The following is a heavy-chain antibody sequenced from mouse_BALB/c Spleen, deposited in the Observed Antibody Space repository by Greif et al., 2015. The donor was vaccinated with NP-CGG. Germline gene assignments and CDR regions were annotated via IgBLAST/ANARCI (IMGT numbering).Heavy chain of an antibody. CDR3: TRHYYGYSWFAY. Sequence: VHLVESGAELVRPGASVTLSCKASGYTFTDYEMQWVKQTPVHGLEWIGAIDPETGGTAYNQKFKGKATLSADKSSSTAYMELRSLTSEDSAVYYCTRHYYGYSWFAYWGQGTLVTVSA. CDR1: GYTFTDYE. V-gene: IGHV1-15*01. D-gene: IGHD1-2*01. CDR2: IDPETGGT. J-gene: IGHJ3*01.